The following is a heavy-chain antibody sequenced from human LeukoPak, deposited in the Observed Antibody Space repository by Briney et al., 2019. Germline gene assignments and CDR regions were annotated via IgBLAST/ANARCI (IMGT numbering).Heavy chain of an antibody. J-gene: IGHJ4*02. Sequence: SLRPACSASGFSFSDYWMHWVRQAPGKWLVWVSRINMEGSSTTYSDSVKGRFTISRDNAKNTVYLRTNSVRAEDTDVYYCASEMGIQLLSQTYWGKGTLVTVSS. CDR1: GFSFSDYW. CDR3: ASEMGIQLLSQTY. D-gene: IGHD5-18*01. CDR2: INMEGSST. V-gene: IGHV3-74*01.